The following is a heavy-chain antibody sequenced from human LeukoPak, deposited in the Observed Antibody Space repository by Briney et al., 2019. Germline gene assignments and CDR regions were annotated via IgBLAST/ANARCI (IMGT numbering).Heavy chain of an antibody. D-gene: IGHD2-15*01. J-gene: IGHJ4*02. V-gene: IGHV3-11*03. CDR1: GFTFSDFY. CDR2: ISGSSSNT. Sequence: GGSLRLSCAASGFTFSDFYMSWIRQAPGKGLESVSYISGSSSNTKYADSVKGRLTISRDNAKNSLYLQMNSLRPEDTAVYYCTRHPAEGDYWGQGTLVTVSS. CDR3: TRHPAEGDY.